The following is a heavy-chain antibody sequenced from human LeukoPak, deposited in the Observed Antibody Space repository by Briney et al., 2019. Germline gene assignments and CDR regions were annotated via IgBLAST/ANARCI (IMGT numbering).Heavy chain of an antibody. J-gene: IGHJ4*02. CDR2: ISGSGGST. V-gene: IGHV3-23*01. Sequence: GGSLRLSCAASGFTFSSYAMSWVRQAPGKGLEWVSAISGSGGSTYYADSVKGRFIISRDNSKNTLYLQMNSLRAEDTAVYYCAKDRAIAVAGRSFDYWGQGTLVTVSS. D-gene: IGHD6-19*01. CDR3: AKDRAIAVAGRSFDY. CDR1: GFTFSSYA.